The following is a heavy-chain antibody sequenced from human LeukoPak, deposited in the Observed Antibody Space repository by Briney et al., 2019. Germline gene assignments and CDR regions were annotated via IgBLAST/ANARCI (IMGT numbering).Heavy chain of an antibody. CDR3: ARGYGYFDY. J-gene: IGHJ4*02. D-gene: IGHD3-16*01. V-gene: IGHV4-4*07. Sequence: SETLSLTCTVSDGSISTDYWSWIRQPAGKGLEWIWRMYPSGSTNYNPSLKSRVTMSVDTSKNQFSLNLSSVTAADTAVYYCARGYGYFDYWGQGTLVTVSS. CDR2: MYPSGST. CDR1: DGSISTDY.